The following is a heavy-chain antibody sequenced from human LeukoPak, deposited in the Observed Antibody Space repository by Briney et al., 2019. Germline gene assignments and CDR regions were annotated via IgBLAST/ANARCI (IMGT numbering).Heavy chain of an antibody. V-gene: IGHV4-39*01. CDR1: GDSIRGRSDF. D-gene: IGHD3-22*01. CDR2: VNHGGST. CDR3: ARVPPEDSDNNDSYDAFDI. Sequence: SETLSLTCTVSGDSIRGRSDFWGWIRQPPGKGLEWIGSVNHGGSTYHNPSLSSRVTISVDTSKNQFSLRLTSVTAADTAVYYCARVPPEDSDNNDSYDAFDIWGQGTMVTVSS. J-gene: IGHJ3*02.